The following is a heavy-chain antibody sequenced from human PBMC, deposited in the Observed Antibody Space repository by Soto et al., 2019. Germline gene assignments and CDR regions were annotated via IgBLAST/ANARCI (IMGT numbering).Heavy chain of an antibody. D-gene: IGHD3-10*01. CDR1: GFTVSNNY. CDR2: IYSGGYT. Sequence: EVQLVESGGGLIQPGGSLRLSCAVSGFTVSNNYMSWVRQAPGKGLEGVSVIYSGGYTAYGDSVKGRFTISRDNSKNTLYLKKNGRGAAGGAVYYGAPHPGGGGYWGQGTLVTVSS. CDR3: APHPGGGGY. V-gene: IGHV3-53*01. J-gene: IGHJ4*02.